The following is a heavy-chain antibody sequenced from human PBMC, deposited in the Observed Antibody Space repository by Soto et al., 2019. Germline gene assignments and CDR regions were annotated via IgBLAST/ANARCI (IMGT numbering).Heavy chain of an antibody. V-gene: IGHV3-21*01. Sequence: PGGSLRLSCAASGFTFSSYGMHWVRQAPGKGLEWVSSIRSGSSNIYYADSVKGRFTISRDNAKNSLYLQMNSLRAEDTAVYYCARDLYYDSSGYYPYYFDYWGQGTLVTVSS. CDR2: IRSGSSNI. CDR3: ARDLYYDSSGYYPYYFDY. D-gene: IGHD3-22*01. CDR1: GFTFSSYG. J-gene: IGHJ4*02.